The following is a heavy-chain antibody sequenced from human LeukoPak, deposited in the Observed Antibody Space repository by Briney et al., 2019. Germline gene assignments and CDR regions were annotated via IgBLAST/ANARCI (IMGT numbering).Heavy chain of an antibody. CDR3: VREWDGFDIWGQGTLVFVSLGKMDL. J-gene: IGHJ3*01. CDR2: ISKDGGFR. V-gene: IGHV3-30*01. Sequence: GGSLRLSCAASGFTFSDYIMHWVRQAPGKGLEWVAVISKDGGFRYHADSVKGRFSISRDNSENTLYLQMNGLRADDTAMYFCVREWDGFDIWGQGTLVFVSLGKMDLWGQGPMVTVA. CDR1: GFTFSDYI. D-gene: IGHD3-9*01.